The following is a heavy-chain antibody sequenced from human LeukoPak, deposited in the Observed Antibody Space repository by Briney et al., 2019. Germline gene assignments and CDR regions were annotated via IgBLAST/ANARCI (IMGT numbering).Heavy chain of an antibody. J-gene: IGHJ4*02. V-gene: IGHV3-7*03. CDR2: IKQDGSEK. D-gene: IGHD1-7*01. Sequence: PGGSLRLSCAASTFTFSSYWMSWVRQAPGKGLEWVANIKQDGSEKYYVDSVKGRFTISRDNAKNSLYLQMNSLRAEDTAVYYCARDWNYFFDYWGQGTLVTVSS. CDR1: TFTFSSYW. CDR3: ARDWNYFFDY.